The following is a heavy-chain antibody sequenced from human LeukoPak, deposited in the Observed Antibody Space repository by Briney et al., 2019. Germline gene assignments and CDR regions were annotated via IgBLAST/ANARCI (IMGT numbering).Heavy chain of an antibody. Sequence: SVKVSCKASGGTFSSYAISWVRQAPGQGLEWMGGILPIFGTANYAQKFQGRVTITADESTSTAYMELSSLRSEDTAVYYCARYSGSRKRVFDYWGQGTLVTVSS. J-gene: IGHJ4*02. CDR2: ILPIFGTA. V-gene: IGHV1-69*13. CDR3: ARYSGSRKRVFDY. CDR1: GGTFSSYA. D-gene: IGHD6-19*01.